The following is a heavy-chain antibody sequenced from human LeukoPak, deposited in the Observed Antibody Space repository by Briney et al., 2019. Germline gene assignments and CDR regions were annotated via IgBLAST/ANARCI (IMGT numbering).Heavy chain of an antibody. CDR3: ARGGESGYNYGYSDY. CDR2: IYSGGST. J-gene: IGHJ4*02. D-gene: IGHD5-18*01. Sequence: PGGSLRLSCAASGFTVSTNYVNWVRQAPGKGLEWVSVIYSGGSTYYADSVKGRFTISRDNSKNTLYLQMNSLRAEDTAVYYCARGGESGYNYGYSDYWGQGTLVTVSS. V-gene: IGHV3-53*01. CDR1: GFTVSTNY.